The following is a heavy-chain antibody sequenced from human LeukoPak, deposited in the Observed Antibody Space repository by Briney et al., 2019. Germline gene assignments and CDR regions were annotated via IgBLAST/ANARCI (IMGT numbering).Heavy chain of an antibody. CDR2: FYYTGTT. V-gene: IGHV4-39*01. Sequence: SETLSLTCTVSGGSISSSIYYWAWIRQPPGKGLEWIGSFYYTGTTYYSPSLKSRVTISVRTSTNQISLKLYYVTAADTAMYYCARRRAGGDNYYFDYWGQGTLVTVSS. D-gene: IGHD2-21*01. CDR3: ARRRAGGDNYYFDY. J-gene: IGHJ4*02. CDR1: GGSISSSIYY.